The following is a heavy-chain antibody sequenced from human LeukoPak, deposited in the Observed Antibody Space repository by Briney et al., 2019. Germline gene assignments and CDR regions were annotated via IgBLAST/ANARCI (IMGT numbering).Heavy chain of an antibody. CDR3: AKTFSCSSTSCSDY. CDR2: IWYDGSNK. D-gene: IGHD2-2*01. J-gene: IGHJ4*02. CDR1: GFTFSSYG. Sequence: GGSLRLSCAASGFTFSSYGMHWVRQAPGKGLEWVAVIWYDGSNKYYADSVKGRFTISRDNSKNTLYLQMNSLRAEDTAVYYCAKTFSCSSTSCSDYWGQGTLVTVSS. V-gene: IGHV3-33*06.